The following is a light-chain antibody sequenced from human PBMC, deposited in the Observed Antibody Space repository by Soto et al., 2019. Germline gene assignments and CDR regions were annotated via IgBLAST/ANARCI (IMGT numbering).Light chain of an antibody. CDR1: NSDVGGYNY. Sequence: QSALTQPRSVSGSPGQSVTISCTGTNSDVGGYNYVSWYQQYPGKAPKLMISGVSERPSGLPDRFSGSKSGNTASLTISGLQAEDEADYYCCSYVDTDTWVFGGGTKLTVL. CDR3: CSYVDTDTWV. J-gene: IGLJ3*02. CDR2: GVS. V-gene: IGLV2-11*01.